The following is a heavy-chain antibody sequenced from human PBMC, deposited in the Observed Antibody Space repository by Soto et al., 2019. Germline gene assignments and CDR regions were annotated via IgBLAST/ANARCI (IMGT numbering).Heavy chain of an antibody. J-gene: IGHJ4*02. CDR1: GGSISSSSYY. Sequence: SETLSLTCTGSGGSISSSSYYWGWIRQTPGKGLEWIGSIYYSGSTYYNPSLKSRVTISVDTSKNHFSLKLSSVTAADTAVYYCARTTITMIVVVITVFDYWGQGTLVTVSS. V-gene: IGHV4-39*01. CDR2: IYYSGST. D-gene: IGHD3-22*01. CDR3: ARTTITMIVVVITVFDY.